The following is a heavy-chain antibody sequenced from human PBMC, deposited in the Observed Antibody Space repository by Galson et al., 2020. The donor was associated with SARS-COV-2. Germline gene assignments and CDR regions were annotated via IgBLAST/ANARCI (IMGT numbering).Heavy chain of an antibody. CDR1: GFPFDDYG. V-gene: IGHV3-20*04. D-gene: IGHD6-19*01. J-gene: IGHJ4*02. CDR3: ARDLDSSGWYQVDY. CDR2: INWNGGST. Sequence: GGSLRLSCAASGFPFDDYGMSWVRQAPGKGLEWVSGINWNGGSTGYADSVKGRFTISRDNAKNSLYLQMNSLRAEDTALYYCARDLDSSGWYQVDYWGQGTLVTVSS.